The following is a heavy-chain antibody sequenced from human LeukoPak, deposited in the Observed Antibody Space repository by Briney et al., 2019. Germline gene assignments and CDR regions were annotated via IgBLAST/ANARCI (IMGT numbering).Heavy chain of an antibody. Sequence: SETLSLTCTVSGGSISSSSYYWGWIRQPPGKGLEWIGSIYYSGSTYYDPSLKSRISISVDTAKNQVSLKLSSVTAADTAVYYCARRFLGGYGGKFGPPPDYWGQGTLVTVSS. J-gene: IGHJ4*02. CDR2: IYYSGST. CDR1: GGSISSSSYY. D-gene: IGHD4-23*01. CDR3: ARRFLGGYGGKFGPPPDY. V-gene: IGHV4-39*07.